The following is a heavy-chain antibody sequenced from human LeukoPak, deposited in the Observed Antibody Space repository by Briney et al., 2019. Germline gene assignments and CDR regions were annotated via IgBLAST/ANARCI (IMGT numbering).Heavy chain of an antibody. J-gene: IGHJ4*02. CDR2: ISGSGATT. Sequence: GGSLRLSCAASGFTFSSYAMSWVRQASGKGLEWVSTISGSGATTYYADSVKGRFIISRDNSKNTLYLQVNNLRAEDTAVYYCAKEDDYNYIDYWGQGTLVTVSS. CDR1: GFTFSSYA. CDR3: AKEDDYNYIDY. V-gene: IGHV3-23*01. D-gene: IGHD5-24*01.